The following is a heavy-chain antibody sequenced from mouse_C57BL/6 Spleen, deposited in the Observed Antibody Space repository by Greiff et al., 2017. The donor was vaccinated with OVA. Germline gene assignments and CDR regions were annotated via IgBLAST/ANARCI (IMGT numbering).Heavy chain of an antibody. V-gene: IGHV2-6-1*01. J-gene: IGHJ3*01. CDR2: IWSDGST. Sequence: VQLVESGPGLVAPSQSLSITCTVSGFSLTSYGVHWVRQPPGKGLEWLVVIWSDGSTTYNSALKSRLSISKDNSKSQVFLKMNSLQTDDTATYYCARHGYDYDDVFAYWGQGTLVTVSA. CDR1: GFSLTSYG. CDR3: ARHGYDYDDVFAY. D-gene: IGHD2-4*01.